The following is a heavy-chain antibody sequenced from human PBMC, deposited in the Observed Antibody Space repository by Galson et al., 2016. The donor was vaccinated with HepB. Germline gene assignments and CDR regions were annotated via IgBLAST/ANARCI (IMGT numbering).Heavy chain of an antibody. D-gene: IGHD5-24*01. CDR3: ARRDPRGALTAFDF. V-gene: IGHV4-59*01. CDR2: IYYSGST. J-gene: IGHJ3*01. Sequence: SETLSLTCSVSGGSISIYYWNWIRQSPGKGLEWIGYIYYSGSTYYNPSLKSRVTISIDTSKNQFSLELRSVTAADRAVYYCARRDPRGALTAFDFWGQGTAVTVSS. CDR1: GGSISIYY.